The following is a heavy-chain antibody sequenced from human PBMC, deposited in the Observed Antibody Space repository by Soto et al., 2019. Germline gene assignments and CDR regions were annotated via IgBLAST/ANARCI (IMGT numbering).Heavy chain of an antibody. V-gene: IGHV1-69*13. Sequence: SLKVSCKASGDTFSSYAISCVRHTHGEGGEWMGGIIPIFGTANYAQKFQGRVTITADESTSTAYMELSSLRSEDTAVYYCARDPYYYDSSGYSRMDAFDIWGQGTMVTVSS. D-gene: IGHD3-22*01. CDR2: IIPIFGTA. J-gene: IGHJ3*02. CDR3: ARDPYYYDSSGYSRMDAFDI. CDR1: GDTFSSYA.